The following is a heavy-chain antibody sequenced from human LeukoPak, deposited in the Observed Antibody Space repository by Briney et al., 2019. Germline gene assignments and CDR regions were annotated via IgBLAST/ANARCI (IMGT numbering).Heavy chain of an antibody. CDR3: TRGLYSSSF. D-gene: IGHD6-6*01. CDR2: INPGGGST. Sequence: ASVKVSCKASGYTFTIYYMHWVRQAPGQGLERLGIINPGGGSTTYAQKFQGRVTMTRDTSTSTVYMELSSLRSEDTAVYYCTRGLYSSSFWGQGTLVTVSS. J-gene: IGHJ4*02. CDR1: GYTFTIYY. V-gene: IGHV1-46*01.